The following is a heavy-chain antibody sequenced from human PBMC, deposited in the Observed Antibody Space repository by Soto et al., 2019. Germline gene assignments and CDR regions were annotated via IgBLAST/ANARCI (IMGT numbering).Heavy chain of an antibody. CDR1: GGSFSGYY. V-gene: IGHV4-34*01. J-gene: IGHJ4*02. Sequence: QVQLQQWGAGLLKPSETLSLTCAVYGGSFSGYYWSWICQPPGKGLEWIGEINHSGSTNYNPSLKSRVTISVDTSKNQFSLKLSSVTAADTAVYYCATGNISVGPFDYWGQGTLVTVSS. CDR2: INHSGST. D-gene: IGHD1-26*01. CDR3: ATGNISVGPFDY.